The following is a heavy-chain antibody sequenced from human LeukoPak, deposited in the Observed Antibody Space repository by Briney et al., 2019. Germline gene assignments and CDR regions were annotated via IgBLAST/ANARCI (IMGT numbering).Heavy chain of an antibody. CDR1: GFTFSNYA. V-gene: IGHV3-23*01. CDR2: IVGSGGST. CDR3: SKWGDYDVLTGYYDSDF. Sequence: GGSLRLSCAASGFTFSNYAMSWVRQAPGKGLEWVSAIVGSGGSTYYADAVKGRFSISRDNSKNTMFLQMNSLRVEDPALYYCSKWGDYDVLTGYYDSDFWGQGTLVTVSS. J-gene: IGHJ4*02. D-gene: IGHD3-9*01.